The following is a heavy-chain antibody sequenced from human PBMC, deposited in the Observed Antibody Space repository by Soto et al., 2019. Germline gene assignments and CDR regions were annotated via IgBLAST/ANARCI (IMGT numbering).Heavy chain of an antibody. CDR1: GFSFSSYG. CDR2: ILDDGSDK. V-gene: IGHV3-33*01. Sequence: QVQLVESGGGVVQPGRSLRLSCAASGFSFSSYGMHWVRQAPGKGLEWVAVILDDGSDKDYTDAVKGRFTISRDNSKNALYLEMNSRRADDTSVYYCARDDDYGDNGLDYWGQATLVTVSS. D-gene: IGHD4-17*01. CDR3: ARDDDYGDNGLDY. J-gene: IGHJ4*02.